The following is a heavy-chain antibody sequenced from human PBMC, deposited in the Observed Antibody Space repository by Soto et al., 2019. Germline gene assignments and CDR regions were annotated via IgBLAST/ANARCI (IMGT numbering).Heavy chain of an antibody. CDR1: GGSFIGYY. Sequence: ASETRSLTCAVYGGSFIGYYWSWILQPPGKGLEWIGEINHSGSTNYNPSLKSRVTISVDTSKNQVSLKLSSVTAADTAVYYCARVSGIYYYGMDVWGQGTTVTVSS. D-gene: IGHD3-10*01. V-gene: IGHV4-34*01. CDR3: ARVSGIYYYGMDV. J-gene: IGHJ6*02. CDR2: INHSGST.